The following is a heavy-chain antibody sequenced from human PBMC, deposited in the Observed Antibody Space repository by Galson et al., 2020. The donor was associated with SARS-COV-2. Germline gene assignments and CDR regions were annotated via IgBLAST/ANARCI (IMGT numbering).Heavy chain of an antibody. Sequence: ASETLSITCTVSGGSISSSSYYWGWIRQPPGKGLEWIGSIYYSGSTYYNPSLKSHVTLSVDTSKNQFSLKLSSVTAADTAVYYCAREGGLRYFDLDYYYYGMDVWGQGTTVTVSS. CDR3: AREGGLRYFDLDYYYYGMDV. D-gene: IGHD3-9*01. CDR1: GGSISSSSYY. J-gene: IGHJ6*02. V-gene: IGHV4-39*07. CDR2: IYYSGST.